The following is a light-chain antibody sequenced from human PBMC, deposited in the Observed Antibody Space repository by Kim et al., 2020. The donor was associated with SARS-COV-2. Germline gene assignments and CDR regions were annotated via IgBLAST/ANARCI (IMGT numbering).Light chain of an antibody. Sequence: DIQMTQSPSSLSASVGDGVTITCRASQSISSYLNWYQQKPGKAPKLLIYAASSLQSGVPSRFSGSGSGTDFTLTISSLQPEDFATYYCQQSYRTPRTFGQGTKVDI. V-gene: IGKV1-39*01. CDR2: AAS. CDR3: QQSYRTPRT. CDR1: QSISSY. J-gene: IGKJ1*01.